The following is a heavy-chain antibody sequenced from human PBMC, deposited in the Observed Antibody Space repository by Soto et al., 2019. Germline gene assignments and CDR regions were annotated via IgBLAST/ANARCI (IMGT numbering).Heavy chain of an antibody. Sequence: NPSETLSLTCTVSGGSISSGGYYWNWIRQHPGQGLEWIGSIYYSGSTYYNPSLKSRLTISRDTSKNQFSLKLGSVTAADTAVYYCARGGGNYYYNVMGVWGQGTTVTVSS. CDR1: GGSISSGGYY. D-gene: IGHD2-15*01. CDR2: IYYSGST. CDR3: ARGGGNYYYNVMGV. V-gene: IGHV4-31*03. J-gene: IGHJ6*02.